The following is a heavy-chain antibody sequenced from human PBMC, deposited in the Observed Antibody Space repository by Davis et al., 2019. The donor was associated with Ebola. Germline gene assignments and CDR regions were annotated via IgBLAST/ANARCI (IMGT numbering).Heavy chain of an antibody. CDR1: GGSIISSSSY. V-gene: IGHV4-39*01. D-gene: IGHD6-6*01. Sequence: GSLRLSCTVSGGSIISSSSYWGWIRQPPRKGLEWIGSIYYSGITYYNPSLKSRVTISVDTSKNQFSLKLRSVTAADTAVYYCARGGVSARLQHWGQGTLVTVSS. CDR2: IYYSGIT. CDR3: ARGGVSARLQH. J-gene: IGHJ1*01.